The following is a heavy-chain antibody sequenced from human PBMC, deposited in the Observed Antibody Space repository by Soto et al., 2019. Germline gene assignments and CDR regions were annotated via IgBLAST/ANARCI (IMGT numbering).Heavy chain of an antibody. Sequence: QVQLMQSGTEVKEPGASVNLSCKASGYTFSSSYIHWVRQAPGQGLEWMGIMNPSGDRTNYAQNFQGRVTMTRDTATSTVYVELSSLTFEDTAVYYCARGRGYSGDDLQEDGFDIWGQGTMVTVS. V-gene: IGHV1-46*01. D-gene: IGHD5-12*01. CDR3: ARGRGYSGDDLQEDGFDI. J-gene: IGHJ3*02. CDR1: GYTFSSSY. CDR2: MNPSGDRT.